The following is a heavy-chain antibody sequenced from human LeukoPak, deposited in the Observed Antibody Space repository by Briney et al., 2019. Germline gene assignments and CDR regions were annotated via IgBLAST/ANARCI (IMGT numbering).Heavy chain of an antibody. Sequence: ASAKDCRKASGFTFSGYYMHWVRQAPGQGLEWMAWISPNSGGTNYVQKFQGRVTVTRDTSISTDYMEISGLTSDDTALYYCAREPSGSGGYDYWGQGTLVTVSS. CDR1: GFTFSGYY. V-gene: IGHV1-2*02. D-gene: IGHD3-10*01. J-gene: IGHJ4*02. CDR3: AREPSGSGGYDY. CDR2: ISPNSGGT.